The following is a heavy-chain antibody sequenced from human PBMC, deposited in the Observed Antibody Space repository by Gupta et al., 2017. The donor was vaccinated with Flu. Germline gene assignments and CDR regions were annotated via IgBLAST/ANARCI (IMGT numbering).Heavy chain of an antibody. Sequence: STYTFNWVRQAPGKGLEWVSSISSSSSFIYYADSVRGRFTVSRDNAKNSLFLHMEKMRAEDAAIYYCARAGAYANGASYDYWGQGTQVTVSS. V-gene: IGHV3-21*01. CDR3: ARAGAYANGASYDY. CDR1: STYT. J-gene: IGHJ4*02. CDR2: ISSSSSFI. D-gene: IGHD2-8*01.